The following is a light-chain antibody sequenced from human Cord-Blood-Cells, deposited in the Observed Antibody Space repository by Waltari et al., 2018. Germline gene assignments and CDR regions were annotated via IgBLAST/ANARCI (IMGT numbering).Light chain of an antibody. CDR3: QQYYSTPPYT. CDR2: CAS. V-gene: IGKV4-1*01. J-gene: IGKJ2*01. CDR1: QSVLYSSNTKNY. Sequence: VMNKSPDSLAVSLGERATINCNSSQSVLYSSNTKNYLAWYQQKPGQPPKLLIYCASTRESGVPERFSGSGSGTDFTLTISSLQAEDVAVYYCQQYYSTPPYTFGQGTKLEIK.